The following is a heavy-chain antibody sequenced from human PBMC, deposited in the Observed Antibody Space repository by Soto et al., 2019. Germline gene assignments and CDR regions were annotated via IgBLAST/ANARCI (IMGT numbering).Heavy chain of an antibody. CDR3: ASVYSSSWYPNRDYFDY. J-gene: IGHJ4*02. Sequence: PGGSLRLSCAASGFTFSSYAMHWVRQAPGKGLEWVAVISYDGSNKYYADSVKGRFTISRDNSKNTLYLQMNSLRAEDTAVYYCASVYSSSWYPNRDYFDYWGQGTLVTVSS. CDR2: ISYDGSNK. CDR1: GFTFSSYA. D-gene: IGHD6-13*01. V-gene: IGHV3-30-3*01.